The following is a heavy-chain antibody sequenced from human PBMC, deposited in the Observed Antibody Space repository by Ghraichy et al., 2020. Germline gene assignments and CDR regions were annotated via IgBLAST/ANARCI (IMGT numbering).Heavy chain of an antibody. D-gene: IGHD3-16*01. CDR2: IGPDGNNI. CDR1: GFTFRNYA. CDR3: AQYVQRGMDY. J-gene: IGHJ4*02. V-gene: IGHV3-23*01. Sequence: GGSLRLSCAASGFTFRNYAMTWVRQAPGKGLEWVSVIGPDGNNIHYADSVKGRVTISRDNPKNTLYLQMNSLRAEDTALYFCAQYVQRGMDYWGQGTLLAVSS.